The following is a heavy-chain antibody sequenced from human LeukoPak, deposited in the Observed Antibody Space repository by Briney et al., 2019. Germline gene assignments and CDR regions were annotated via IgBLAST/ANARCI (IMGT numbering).Heavy chain of an antibody. Sequence: GGSLRLSCGASGFTFSNAWMSWVRQAPGKGLEWVGRIKSKTDGGTIDYAAPVKGRFTISRDDSKNTLYLQMNSLKTEDTAVYYCARDQYYDSSGYLGYWGQGTLVTVSS. J-gene: IGHJ4*02. D-gene: IGHD3-22*01. CDR1: GFTFSNAW. V-gene: IGHV3-15*01. CDR3: ARDQYYDSSGYLGY. CDR2: IKSKTDGGTI.